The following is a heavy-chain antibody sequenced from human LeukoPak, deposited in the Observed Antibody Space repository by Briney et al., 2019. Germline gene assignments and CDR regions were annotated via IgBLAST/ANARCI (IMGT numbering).Heavy chain of an antibody. Sequence: SGGSLRLSLAAPELTFSSYAMSGFRQPPGKGREWVSAISVIGGSTYYADSVKGRFTFSRDNSKNTLYLQMNSLRAEDTAVYYCAKGPGYYGSGDAFDIWGQGTMVTVSS. J-gene: IGHJ3*02. V-gene: IGHV3-23*01. CDR2: ISVIGGST. CDR3: AKGPGYYGSGDAFDI. CDR1: ELTFSSYA. D-gene: IGHD3-10*01.